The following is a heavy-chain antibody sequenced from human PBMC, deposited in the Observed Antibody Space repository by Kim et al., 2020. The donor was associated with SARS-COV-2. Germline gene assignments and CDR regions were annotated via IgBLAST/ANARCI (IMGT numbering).Heavy chain of an antibody. CDR1: GFTFSSYS. J-gene: IGHJ3*02. CDR2: ISSSSSYI. V-gene: IGHV3-21*01. Sequence: GGTLRLSCAASGFTFSSYSMNWVRQAPGKGLEWVSSISSSSSYIYYADSVKGRFTISRDNAKNSLYLQMNSLRAEDTAVYYCARARRRMVRDAFDIWGQGTMVTVSS. CDR3: ARARRRMVRDAFDI. D-gene: IGHD3-10*01.